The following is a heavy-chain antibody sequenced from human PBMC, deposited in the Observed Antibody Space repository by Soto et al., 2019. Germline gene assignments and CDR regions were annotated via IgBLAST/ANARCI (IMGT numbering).Heavy chain of an antibody. Sequence: EVQLVESGGGLVQPGGSLRLSCAASGFNFRNYGINWVRQAPGKGLEWVSYISSTATTVSYADSVKGRFTISRDNANSLLYLQMNRLRDDDTAVYYCARGGGSRPDYLGQGIQVTVSS. D-gene: IGHD3-10*01. CDR1: GFNFRNYG. CDR2: ISSTATTV. V-gene: IGHV3-48*02. J-gene: IGHJ4*02. CDR3: ARGGGSRPDY.